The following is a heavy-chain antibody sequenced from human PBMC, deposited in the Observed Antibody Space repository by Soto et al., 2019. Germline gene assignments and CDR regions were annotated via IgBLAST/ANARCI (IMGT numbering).Heavy chain of an antibody. Sequence: SQTLSLTCAISGDSVSSNSAAWNWTRQSPSGGLEWLGRTYYRSKWYSDYASSVKSRIIIKPDTSQNQFSLQLNSVTPEDTAVYYCARSPTPSGSSPPGLSYYYYGVDVWGQGTTVTVS. CDR3: ARSPTPSGSSPPGLSYYYYGVDV. CDR1: GDSVSSNSAA. J-gene: IGHJ6*02. CDR2: TYYRSKWYS. V-gene: IGHV6-1*01. D-gene: IGHD1-26*01.